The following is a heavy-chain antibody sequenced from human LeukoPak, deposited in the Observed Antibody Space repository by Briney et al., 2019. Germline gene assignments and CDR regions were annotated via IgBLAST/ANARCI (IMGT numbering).Heavy chain of an antibody. CDR1: GYTFTCYY. CDR3: ARYSYVHWDAFDI. V-gene: IGHV1-18*04. Sequence: ASVKVSCKASGYTFTCYYMHWVRQAPGQGLEWMGWISAYNGNTNYAQKLQGRVTMTTDTSTSTAYMELRSLRSDDTAVYYCARYSYVHWDAFDIWGQGTMVTVSS. J-gene: IGHJ3*02. D-gene: IGHD7-27*01. CDR2: ISAYNGNT.